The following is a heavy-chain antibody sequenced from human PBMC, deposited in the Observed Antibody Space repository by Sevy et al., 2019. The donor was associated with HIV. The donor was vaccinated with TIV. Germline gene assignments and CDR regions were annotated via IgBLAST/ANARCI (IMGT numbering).Heavy chain of an antibody. D-gene: IGHD3-10*01. V-gene: IGHV3-30-3*01. J-gene: IGHJ4*02. Sequence: GGSLRLSCAASGFTFSSYAMHWVRQAPGKGLEWVAVIPYDGSNKYYADSVKGRFTISRDNSKNTLYLQMNSLRAEDTAVYYCARDRHTITMVAPAPDYWGQGTLVTVSS. CDR1: GFTFSSYA. CDR3: ARDRHTITMVAPAPDY. CDR2: IPYDGSNK.